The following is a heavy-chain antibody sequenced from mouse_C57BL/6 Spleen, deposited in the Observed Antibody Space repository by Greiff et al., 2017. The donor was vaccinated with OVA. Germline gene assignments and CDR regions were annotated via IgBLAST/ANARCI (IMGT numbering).Heavy chain of an antibody. CDR3: ARPGSSYDYYAMDY. Sequence: EVNVVESGGGLVQPGGSLKLSCAASGFTFSDYYMYWVRQTPEKRLEWVAYISNGGGSTYYPDTVKGRFTISRDNAKNTLYLQMSRLKSEDTAMYYCARPGSSYDYYAMDYWGQGTSVTVSS. V-gene: IGHV5-12*01. CDR2: ISNGGGST. D-gene: IGHD1-1*01. CDR1: GFTFSDYY. J-gene: IGHJ4*01.